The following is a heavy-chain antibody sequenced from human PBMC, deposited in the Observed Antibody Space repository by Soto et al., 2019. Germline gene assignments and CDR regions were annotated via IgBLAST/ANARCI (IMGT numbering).Heavy chain of an antibody. CDR2: ISYDGSNK. D-gene: IGHD1-26*01. Sequence: QVQLVESGGGVVQPGRSLRLSCAASGFSFSSYGMHWVRQAPGKGLEWVAVISYDGSNKYYADSVKGRFTISRDKSKSRLYLQMDSMSAEGTAVSYCAEVHSGPGNDYFPPWGEGGLVTVFS. CDR1: GFSFSSYG. CDR3: AEVHSGPGNDYFPP. J-gene: IGHJ1*01. V-gene: IGHV3-30*18.